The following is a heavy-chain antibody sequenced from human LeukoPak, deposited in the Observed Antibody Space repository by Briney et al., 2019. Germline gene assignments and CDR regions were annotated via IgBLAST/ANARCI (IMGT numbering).Heavy chain of an antibody. V-gene: IGHV3-23*01. D-gene: IGHD6-19*01. CDR2: ISGRSGST. CDR3: AQGFSSGWYPY. CDR1: GFTFSNYA. J-gene: IGHJ4*02. Sequence: GGSLRLSCTASGFTFSNYAMSWVRQAPGKGLEWVSGISGRSGSTYHADSVKGRFTISRDNSKNTLYLQLTSLRAEDTAVYYCAQGFSSGWYPYWGQGSLVSVSS.